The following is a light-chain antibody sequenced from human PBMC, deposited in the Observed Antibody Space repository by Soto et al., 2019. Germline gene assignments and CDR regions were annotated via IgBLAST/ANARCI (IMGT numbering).Light chain of an antibody. CDR1: SSDVGGYNY. CDR3: SSYTRSSTRV. V-gene: IGLV2-14*01. J-gene: IGLJ2*01. Sequence: QSALTQPASVSGSPGQSITISCTGTSSDVGGYNYVSWYQQHPGKAPKLMIYEVSHRPSGVSNRFSGSKSGSTASLTISGLQAEDEADYYCSSYTRSSTRVFGGGTKVTVL. CDR2: EVS.